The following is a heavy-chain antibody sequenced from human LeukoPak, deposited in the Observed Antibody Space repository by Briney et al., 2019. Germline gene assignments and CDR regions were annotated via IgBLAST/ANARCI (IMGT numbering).Heavy chain of an antibody. CDR1: GFTVSSNY. D-gene: IGHD1-26*01. Sequence: GRSLRLSCAASGFTVSSNYMSWVRQAPGKGLEWVSVIYSGGITYYADSVKGRFTISRDNSKNTLYLQMNSLRAEDTAVYYCARSWELLSFDYWGRGPLVTVSS. CDR2: IYSGGIT. CDR3: ARSWELLSFDY. J-gene: IGHJ4*02. V-gene: IGHV3-66*01.